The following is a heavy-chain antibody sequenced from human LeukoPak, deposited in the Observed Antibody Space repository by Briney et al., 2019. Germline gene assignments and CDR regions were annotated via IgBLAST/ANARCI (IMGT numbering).Heavy chain of an antibody. CDR3: AKGSYYDSSGSFYFDY. Sequence: GGSLRLFCAASGFTFSSYAMSCVRQAPGKGLEWVSGIRGSGDNTYYADSVKGRFTISRDNSKNTLYVQVNSLGTEDTAAYYCAKGSYYDSSGSFYFDYWGQGTLVTVSS. V-gene: IGHV3-23*01. D-gene: IGHD3-22*01. J-gene: IGHJ4*02. CDR2: IRGSGDNT. CDR1: GFTFSSYA.